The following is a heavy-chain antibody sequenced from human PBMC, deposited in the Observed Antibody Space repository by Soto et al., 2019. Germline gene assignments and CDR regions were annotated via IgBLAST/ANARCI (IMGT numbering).Heavy chain of an antibody. CDR2: IDNNGVT. D-gene: IGHD2-15*01. CDR1: GGSVYSNGHY. J-gene: IGHJ4*02. CDR3: GKILVGATGHTDADS. V-gene: IGHV4-39*01. Sequence: SETLSLTCIVSGGSVYSNGHYWGWIRQPPGKGLEWIGSIDNNGVTNYNSSLKSRVTISRDTSKNQFSLRLTSVTAADTAVYYCGKILVGATGHTDADSWGPGTLVTVS.